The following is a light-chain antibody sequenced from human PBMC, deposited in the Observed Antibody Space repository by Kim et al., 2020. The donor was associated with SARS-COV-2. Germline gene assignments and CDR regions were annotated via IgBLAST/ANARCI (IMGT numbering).Light chain of an antibody. J-gene: IGLJ3*02. CDR1: TSNSGSNYD. CDR3: QSYDVSLSGAWV. CDR2: GIN. Sequence: VSLSCTGSTSNSGSNYDVHWSQQFPGTAPKLIIYGINNRPSGVPDRFSGSKSGTSASLAITGLQAEHEADYYCQSYDVSLSGAWVFGGGTQLTVL. V-gene: IGLV1-40*01.